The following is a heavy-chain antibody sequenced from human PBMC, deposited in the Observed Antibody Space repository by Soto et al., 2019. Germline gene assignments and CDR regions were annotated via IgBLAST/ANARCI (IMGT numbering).Heavy chain of an antibody. CDR1: GYSFTSYW. CDR3: ASKDTAMVAPYYYYGMDV. Sequence: PXDSLTISWKGSGYSFTSYWISLVRQMPGKGLEWMGRIDPSDSYTNYSPSFQGHVTISADKSISTAYLQWSSLKASDTAMYYCASKDTAMVAPYYYYGMDVWGQGTTVTVSS. D-gene: IGHD5-18*01. V-gene: IGHV5-10-1*01. J-gene: IGHJ6*02. CDR2: IDPSDSYT.